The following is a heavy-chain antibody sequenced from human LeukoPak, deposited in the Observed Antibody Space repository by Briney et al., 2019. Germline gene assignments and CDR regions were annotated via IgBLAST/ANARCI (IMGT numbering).Heavy chain of an antibody. Sequence: GGSLRLSCAASGFTFSSYSMNWVRQAPGKGLEWVSSISDSSSHKYYADSVKGRFTISRDNAKNSLYLQMNSLRAEDTAVYYWARETGPFDSWGQGALVTVSS. CDR1: GFTFSSYS. CDR2: ISDSSSHK. D-gene: IGHD3-10*01. J-gene: IGHJ4*02. CDR3: ARETGPFDS. V-gene: IGHV3-21*01.